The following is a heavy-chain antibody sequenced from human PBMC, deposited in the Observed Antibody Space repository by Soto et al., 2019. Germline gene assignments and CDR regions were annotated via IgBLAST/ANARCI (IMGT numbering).Heavy chain of an antibody. CDR3: ARDSPYIEAYCGGDCLARLFDY. CDR1: GFTFSSYS. D-gene: IGHD2-21*02. CDR2: ISSSSSTI. V-gene: IGHV3-48*02. Sequence: GGSLRLSCAASGFTFSSYSMNWVRQAPGKGLEWVSYISSSSSTIYYADSVKGRFTISRDNAKNSLYLQMNSLRDEDTAVYYCARDSPYIEAYCGGDCLARLFDYWGQGTLVTVSS. J-gene: IGHJ4*02.